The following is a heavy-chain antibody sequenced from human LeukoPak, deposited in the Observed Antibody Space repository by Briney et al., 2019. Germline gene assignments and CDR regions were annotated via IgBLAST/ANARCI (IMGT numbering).Heavy chain of an antibody. CDR2: ISSSGSTK. D-gene: IGHD2/OR15-2a*01. CDR3: ARGGLSIMGY. Sequence: GGSLRLSCAASGFTFSSYAMSWVRQAPGKGLEWVPYISSSGSTKYYADSVKGRFTISRDNARNSLYLQMNSLRAEDTAVYFCARGGLSIMGYWGQGTLVTVSS. CDR1: GFTFSSYA. V-gene: IGHV3-48*01. J-gene: IGHJ4*02.